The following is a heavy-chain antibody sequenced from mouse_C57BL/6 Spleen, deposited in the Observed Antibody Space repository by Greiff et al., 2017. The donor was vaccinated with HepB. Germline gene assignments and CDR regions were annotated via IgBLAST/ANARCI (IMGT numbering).Heavy chain of an antibody. CDR3: GRSLYAMDY. V-gene: IGHV1-82*01. D-gene: IGHD6-2*01. CDR2: IYPGDGDT. CDR1: GYAFSSSW. J-gene: IGHJ4*01. Sequence: VQLQQSGPELVKPGASVKISCKASGYAFSSSWMNWVKQRPGKGLEWIGRIYPGDGDTNYNGKFKGKATLTADKSSSTAYMQLSSLTSEDSAVYFCGRSLYAMDYWGQGTSVTVSS.